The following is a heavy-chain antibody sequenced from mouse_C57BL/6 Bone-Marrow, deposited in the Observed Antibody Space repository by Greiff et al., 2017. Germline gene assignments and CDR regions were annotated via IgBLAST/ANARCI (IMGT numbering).Heavy chain of an antibody. J-gene: IGHJ2*01. D-gene: IGHD2-3*01. CDR1: GFTFSDYG. V-gene: IGHV5-17*01. CDR3: ARGGYWDY. CDR2: ISSGSSTV. Sequence: EVKLVESEGGLVQPGSSMKLSCAASGFTFSDYGMHWVRQAPEKGLEWVAYISSGSSTVYYADTVKGRFTISRDNAKNTLFLQMTSLRSEDTAMYYCARGGYWDYWGQGTTLTVSS.